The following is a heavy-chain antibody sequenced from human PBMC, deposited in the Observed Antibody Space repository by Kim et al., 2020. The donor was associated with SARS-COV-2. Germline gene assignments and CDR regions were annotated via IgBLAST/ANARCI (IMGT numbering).Heavy chain of an antibody. J-gene: IGHJ5*02. V-gene: IGHV4-34*01. CDR2: INHSGST. Sequence: SETLSLTCAVYGGSFSGYYWSWIRQPPGKGLEWIGEINHSGSTNYNPSLKSRVTISVDTSKNQFSLKLSSVTAADTAVYYCARKGAFPPDCSSTSCYWWFDPWGQGTLVTVSS. CDR3: ARKGAFPPDCSSTSCYWWFDP. D-gene: IGHD2-2*01. CDR1: GGSFSGYY.